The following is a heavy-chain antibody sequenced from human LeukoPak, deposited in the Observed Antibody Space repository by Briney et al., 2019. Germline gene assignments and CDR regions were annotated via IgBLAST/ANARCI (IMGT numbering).Heavy chain of an antibody. V-gene: IGHV1-69*04. Sequence: SVKVSCKASGGTFSSYAISWVRQAPGQGLEWMGRIIPILGIANYAQKFQGRVTITADKSTSTAYMELRSLRSEDTAVYYCARDLGGWELPFPYNWFDPWGQGTLVTVSS. D-gene: IGHD1-26*01. J-gene: IGHJ5*02. CDR2: IIPILGIA. CDR1: GGTFSSYA. CDR3: ARDLGGWELPFPYNWFDP.